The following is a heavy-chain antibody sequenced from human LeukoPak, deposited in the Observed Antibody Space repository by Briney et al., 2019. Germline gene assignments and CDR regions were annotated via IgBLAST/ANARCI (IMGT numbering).Heavy chain of an antibody. Sequence: PSETLSLTCTVSGVSISSADYWSWIRQPPGKGLEWVGYIHHSGRTHYNPSLKSRATLSLDTSKNQFSLKLTSVIAADTAVYYCAREVDVPSTSDGFDIWGQGTVVTVSS. J-gene: IGHJ3*02. CDR3: AREVDVPSTSDGFDI. CDR1: GVSISSADY. D-gene: IGHD2-15*01. V-gene: IGHV4-31*03. CDR2: IHHSGRT.